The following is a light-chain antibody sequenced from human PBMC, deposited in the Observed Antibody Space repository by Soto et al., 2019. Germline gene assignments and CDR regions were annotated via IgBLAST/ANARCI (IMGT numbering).Light chain of an antibody. CDR3: ATWDDTLNGPQ. Sequence: QSVLTQPPSASGTPGQSVTISWSGSSSNVGRNAVSWYQQVPGMAPKLLVFATDKRPSGVPDRFSGSASGASASLAVSGLQPEDEAHYYCATWDDTLNGPQFGGGTKVTVL. CDR1: SSNVGRNA. CDR2: ATD. J-gene: IGLJ2*01. V-gene: IGLV1-44*01.